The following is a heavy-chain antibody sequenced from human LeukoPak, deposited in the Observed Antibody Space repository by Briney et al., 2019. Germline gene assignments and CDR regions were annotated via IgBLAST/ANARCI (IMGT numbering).Heavy chain of an antibody. CDR1: GFTFSSYA. J-gene: IGHJ6*03. D-gene: IGHD4-23*01. V-gene: IGHV3-30*04. CDR3: ARDWGGNSDYYYYYMDV. Sequence: GRSLRLSCAASGFTFSSYAMHWVRQAPGKGLEWVAVISYDGSNKYYADSVKGRFTISRDNSKNTLYLQMNSLRSEDTAVYYCARDWGGNSDYYYYYMDVWGKGTTVTVSS. CDR2: ISYDGSNK.